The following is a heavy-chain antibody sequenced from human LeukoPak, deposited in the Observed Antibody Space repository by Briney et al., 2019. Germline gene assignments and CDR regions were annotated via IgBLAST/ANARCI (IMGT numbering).Heavy chain of an antibody. D-gene: IGHD2-2*01. CDR1: GHTFTSYG. CDR3: ASGTTDIVVVPATLRNYYFDY. CDR2: ISAYNGNT. J-gene: IGHJ4*02. Sequence: ASVKVSCKASGHTFTSYGISWVRQAPGQGLEWMGWISAYNGNTNYAQNLQGRVTMTTDTPTSTAYMELSSLRSEDTAVYYCASGTTDIVVVPATLRNYYFDYWGQGTLVTVSS. V-gene: IGHV1-18*01.